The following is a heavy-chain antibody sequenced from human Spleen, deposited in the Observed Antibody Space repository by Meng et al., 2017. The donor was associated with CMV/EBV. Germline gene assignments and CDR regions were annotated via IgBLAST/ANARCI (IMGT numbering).Heavy chain of an antibody. CDR3: AKDPRYYYDGSGSVHP. D-gene: IGHD3-22*01. V-gene: IGHV3-30*02. CDR2: IRYDGSNK. J-gene: IGHJ5*02. CDR1: GFTFSSRA. Sequence: GGSLRLSCAGSGFTFSSRAMSWVRQAPGKGLEWVALIRYDGSNKYYADSVKGRFTISRDNSKNTLYLQVNSLRAEDTAVYYCAKDPRYYYDGSGSVHPWGQGTLVTVSS.